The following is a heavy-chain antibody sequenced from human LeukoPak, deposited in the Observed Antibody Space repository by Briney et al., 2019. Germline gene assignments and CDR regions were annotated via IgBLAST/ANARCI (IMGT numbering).Heavy chain of an antibody. V-gene: IGHV3-30*02. D-gene: IGHD2-15*01. CDR3: AKAPVTTCRGAFCYPFDY. J-gene: IGHJ4*02. CDR1: GFTFSSYG. Sequence: GGSLRLSCAASGFTFSSYGMHWVRQAPGKGLEWVAFIRYDGSDKYYADSVKGRFTISRDSSKNTLFLQMNRLRPEDAAVYYCAKAPVTTCRGAFCYPFDYWGLGTLVTVSS. CDR2: IRYDGSDK.